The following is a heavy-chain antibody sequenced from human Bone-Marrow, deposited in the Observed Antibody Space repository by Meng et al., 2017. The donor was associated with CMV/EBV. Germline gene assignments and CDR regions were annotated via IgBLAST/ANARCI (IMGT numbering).Heavy chain of an antibody. V-gene: IGHV3-13*01. CDR2: IGTAGDT. J-gene: IGHJ6*02. CDR1: GFTFSSYD. Sequence: GVLKISCAASGFTFSSYDMHWVRQATGKGLEWVSAIGTAGDTYYPGSVKGRFTISRENAKNSLYLQMNSLRAGDTAVYYCARGHRDSSGHYYGMDVWGQGTTVTVSS. CDR3: ARGHRDSSGHYYGMDV. D-gene: IGHD3-22*01.